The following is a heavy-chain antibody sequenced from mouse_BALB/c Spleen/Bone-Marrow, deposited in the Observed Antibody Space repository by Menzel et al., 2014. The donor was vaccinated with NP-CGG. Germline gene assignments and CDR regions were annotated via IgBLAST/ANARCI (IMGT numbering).Heavy chain of an antibody. J-gene: IGHJ2*01. V-gene: IGHV1-80*01. CDR2: IYPGDDDT. CDR3: ARGGISIDY. Sequence: VQLQQSGAELVRPGSSVKISCKASGYAFSIYWMNWVKQRPGQGLEWIGQIYPGDDDTDYNGKFKGKATLTADRSSSIAYMQLNGLTSEDSAVYFCARGGISIDYWGQGTTLTVSS. CDR1: GYAFSIYW.